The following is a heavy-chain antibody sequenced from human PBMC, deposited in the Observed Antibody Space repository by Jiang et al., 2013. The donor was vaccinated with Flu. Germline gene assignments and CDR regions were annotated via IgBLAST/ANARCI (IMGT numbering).Heavy chain of an antibody. CDR3: ARAKSYYDLINWFDP. CDR2: INPSGGST. J-gene: IGHJ5*02. Sequence: EWMGIINPSGGSTSYAQKFQGRVTMTRDTSTSTVYMELSSLRSEDTAVYYCARAKSYYDLINWFDPWGQGTLVTVVL. V-gene: IGHV1-46*01. D-gene: IGHD3-3*01.